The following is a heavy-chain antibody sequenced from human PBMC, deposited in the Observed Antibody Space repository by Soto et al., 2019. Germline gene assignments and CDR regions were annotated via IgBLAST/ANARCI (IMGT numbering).Heavy chain of an antibody. CDR1: GGTFSSYA. J-gene: IGHJ6*04. CDR3: ARTIYGEYEGNYYYYGMDV. V-gene: IGHV1-69*06. Sequence: EASVKVSCKASGGTFSSYAISWVRQAPGQGLEWMGGIIPIFGTANYAQKFQGRVTITADKSTSTAYMELSSLRSEDTAVYYCARTIYGEYEGNYYYYGMDVWGKGTKGTVPS. CDR2: IIPIFGTA. D-gene: IGHD4-17*01.